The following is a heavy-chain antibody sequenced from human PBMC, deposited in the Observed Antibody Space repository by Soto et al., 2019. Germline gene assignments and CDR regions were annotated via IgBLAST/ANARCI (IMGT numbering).Heavy chain of an antibody. CDR3: ARDHSSGWYSWFDP. CDR2: INAGNGNT. CDR1: GYTFTSYA. Sequence: ASVTVSCTASGYTFTSYAMHWVRQAPGQRLEWMGWINAGNGNTKYSQKFQGRVTITRDTSASTAYMELSSLRSEDTAVYYCARDHSSGWYSWFDPWGQGTLVTVSS. V-gene: IGHV1-3*01. J-gene: IGHJ5*02. D-gene: IGHD6-19*01.